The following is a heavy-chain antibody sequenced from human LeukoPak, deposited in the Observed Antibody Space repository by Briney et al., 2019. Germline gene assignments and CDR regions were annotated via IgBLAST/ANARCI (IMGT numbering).Heavy chain of an antibody. CDR1: GYTFTSYD. D-gene: IGHD6-19*01. Sequence: GASVKVSCKASGYTFTSYDINWVRQATGQGLEWMGWMNPNSGNTGYAQKFQGRVTMTRNTSISTAYMELSSLRSEATAVYYCARGVGYSSGWKEYYFDYWGQGTLVTVSS. V-gene: IGHV1-8*01. CDR3: ARGVGYSSGWKEYYFDY. J-gene: IGHJ4*02. CDR2: MNPNSGNT.